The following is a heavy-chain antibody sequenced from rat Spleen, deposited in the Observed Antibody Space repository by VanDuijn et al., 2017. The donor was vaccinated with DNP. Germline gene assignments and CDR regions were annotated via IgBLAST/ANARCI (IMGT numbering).Heavy chain of an antibody. CDR2: ISTSGSRT. D-gene: IGHD1-12*02. CDR3: ARFTMMARYFDF. J-gene: IGHJ1*01. V-gene: IGHV5-25*01. Sequence: EVQLVESGGGLVQPGRSLKLSCAASGFTFSNYYMAWVRQAPKKGLEWVATISTSGSRTYYPDSVKGRFTISRDNAKSSLYLQMNSLKSEDTATYYCARFTMMARYFDFWGPGTMVTVSS. CDR1: GFTFSNYY.